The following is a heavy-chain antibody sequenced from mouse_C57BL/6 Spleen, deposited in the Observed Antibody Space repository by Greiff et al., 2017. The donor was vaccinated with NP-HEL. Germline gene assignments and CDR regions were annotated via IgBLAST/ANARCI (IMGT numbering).Heavy chain of an antibody. Sequence: VQVVESGPGLVAPSQSLSITCTVSGFSLTSYAISWVRQPPGKGLEWLGVIWTGGGTNYYSAPKYRLSISKDNSKSQVFLKMNSLQTDDTARYYCAIDGSSRWYFDVWGTGTTVTVSS. J-gene: IGHJ1*03. CDR1: GFSLTSYA. D-gene: IGHD1-1*01. CDR3: AIDGSSRWYFDV. CDR2: IWTGGGT. V-gene: IGHV2-9-1*01.